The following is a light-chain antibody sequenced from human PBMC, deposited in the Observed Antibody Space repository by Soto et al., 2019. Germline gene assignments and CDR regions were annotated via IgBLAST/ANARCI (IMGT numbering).Light chain of an antibody. CDR3: VAWDDSLNGYVV. V-gene: IGLV1-44*01. CDR1: SSNIGSNT. CDR2: SNN. J-gene: IGLJ2*01. Sequence: SVLTQSPSASGTPGQRVTISCSGRSSNIGSNTVNWYQQLPGTAPKLVIYSNNQRPSGVPDRFSGSKSGTSASLAISGLQSEDEADYYCVAWDDSLNGYVVFGGGTKVTVL.